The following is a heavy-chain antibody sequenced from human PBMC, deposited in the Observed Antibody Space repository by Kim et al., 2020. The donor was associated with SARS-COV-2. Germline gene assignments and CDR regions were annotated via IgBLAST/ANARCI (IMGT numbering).Heavy chain of an antibody. CDR2: IRASGANT. Sequence: GGSLRLSCAASGFTFSNYGMNWVRQAPGKGLEWVSGIRASGANTYYAAAVMGRFTISRDNSMNTLYQPMYSLRSEDTAVYFCAKKVKGSWSFDLWGRGT. V-gene: IGHV3-23*01. J-gene: IGHJ2*01. CDR3: AKKVKGSWSFDL. CDR1: GFTFSNYG. D-gene: IGHD3-10*01.